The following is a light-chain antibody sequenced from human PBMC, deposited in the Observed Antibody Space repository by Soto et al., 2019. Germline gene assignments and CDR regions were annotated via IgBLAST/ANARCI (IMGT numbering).Light chain of an antibody. CDR2: DAS. J-gene: IGKJ5*01. CDR1: QSVSNY. V-gene: IGKV3-11*01. CDR3: QQRSNWPPEIT. Sequence: DIVLTQSPATLSLSPGERATLSCRASQSVSNYLAWYQHKPGQAPRLLIYDASNRATGIPARFSGSGSGTDFTLTISSLEPEDFAVYYCQQRSNWPPEITFGQGTRLEIK.